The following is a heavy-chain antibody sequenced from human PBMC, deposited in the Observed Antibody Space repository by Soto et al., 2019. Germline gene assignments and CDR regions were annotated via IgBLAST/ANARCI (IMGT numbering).Heavy chain of an antibody. Sequence: QVQLQESGPGLVKPSETLSLTCTVSGDSISSYYWNWIRQPPGKGLEWIAYVHYSGRTNYNLSLKSRITISLDTSKNQFSLKLSAVTAADTAVYYCARGDYGDIDYWGQGTLVTVSS. CDR3: ARGDYGDIDY. CDR2: VHYSGRT. CDR1: GDSISSYY. D-gene: IGHD4-17*01. V-gene: IGHV4-59*01. J-gene: IGHJ4*02.